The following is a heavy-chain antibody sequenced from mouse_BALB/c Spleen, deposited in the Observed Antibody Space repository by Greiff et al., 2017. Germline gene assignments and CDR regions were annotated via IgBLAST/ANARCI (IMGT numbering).Heavy chain of an antibody. CDR3: ARAGGSSFFDY. D-gene: IGHD1-1*01. CDR1: GYSITSGYY. J-gene: IGHJ2*01. CDR2: ISYDGSN. Sequence: EVHLVESGPGLVKPSQSLSLTCSVTGYSITSGYYWNWIRQFPGNKLEWMGYISYDGSNNYNPSLKNRISITRDTSKNQFFLKLNSVTTEDTATYYCARAGGSSFFDYWGQGTTLTVSS. V-gene: IGHV3-6*02.